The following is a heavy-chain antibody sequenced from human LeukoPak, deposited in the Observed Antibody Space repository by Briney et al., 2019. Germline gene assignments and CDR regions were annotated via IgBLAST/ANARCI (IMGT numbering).Heavy chain of an antibody. Sequence: GASVKVSCKASGYTFTSYDINWVRQATGHGLEWMGWMNPNSGNTGYAQKFQGRVTMSRNTSISTAYMELSSLRSEDTAVYYCARGGYSYGLNWSDSWGQGTLVTVSS. CDR2: MNPNSGNT. V-gene: IGHV1-8*01. CDR1: GYTFTSYD. D-gene: IGHD5-18*01. J-gene: IGHJ5*01. CDR3: ARGGYSYGLNWSDS.